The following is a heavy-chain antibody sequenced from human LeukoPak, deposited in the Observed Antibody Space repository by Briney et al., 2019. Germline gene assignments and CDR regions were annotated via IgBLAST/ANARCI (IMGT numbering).Heavy chain of an antibody. J-gene: IGHJ4*02. CDR2: INTDGSSV. CDR3: LRTTLGPAGAIDY. CDR1: GFTFSSYW. V-gene: IGHV3-74*01. Sequence: GESLRLSCAASGFTFSSYWMHWVRHAPGKGLVWVSRINTDGSSVTYAEFVKGRFTISRDNAKNTLYLQMNSLRAEDTAVYYCLRTTLGPAGAIDYWGQGTLVAVSS. D-gene: IGHD2-2*01.